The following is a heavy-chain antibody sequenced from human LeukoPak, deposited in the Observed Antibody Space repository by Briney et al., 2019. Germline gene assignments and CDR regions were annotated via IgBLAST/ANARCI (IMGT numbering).Heavy chain of an antibody. CDR3: ATDMVGYCGGVTCYSEAY. CDR1: GGTFSSYA. V-gene: IGHV1-69*13. Sequence: GASVKVSCKASGGTFSSYAISWVRQAPGQGLEWMGGIIPTFGTANCAQKFQGRVTITADESTSTAYMQLSSLRLEDTAVYYCATDMVGYCGGVTCYSEAYWGQGTLVTVSS. CDR2: IIPTFGTA. J-gene: IGHJ4*02. D-gene: IGHD2-21*01.